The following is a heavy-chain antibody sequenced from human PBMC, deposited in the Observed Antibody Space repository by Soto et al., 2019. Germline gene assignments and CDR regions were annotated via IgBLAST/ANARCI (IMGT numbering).Heavy chain of an antibody. CDR2: IHNSGSP. V-gene: IGHV4-30-4*01. J-gene: IGHJ4*02. CDR1: GGSISSGDYY. CDR3: AKDPQQWLTIFDY. D-gene: IGHD6-19*01. Sequence: SQTLSLTCTVSGGSISSGDYYWSWIRQPPGKGLEWIGHIHNSGSPYNNPSLKSRVTISADNSKNTLFLQMNSLRAGDTAVYYCAKDPQQWLTIFDYWGQGALVTVSS.